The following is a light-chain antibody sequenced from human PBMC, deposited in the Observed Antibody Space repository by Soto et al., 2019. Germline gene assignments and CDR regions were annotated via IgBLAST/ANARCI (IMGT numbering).Light chain of an antibody. CDR2: GAS. Sequence: EIVLTQSPGTLSLSPGERATLSCRASQSVSSNYLAWYRQKPGQAPRLLIYGASNRATGIPDRFSGSGSGTDFTLTISRLEPEDFAVYYCQQYGGSPWTFGQGTKVEIK. CDR3: QQYGGSPWT. J-gene: IGKJ1*01. V-gene: IGKV3-20*01. CDR1: QSVSSNY.